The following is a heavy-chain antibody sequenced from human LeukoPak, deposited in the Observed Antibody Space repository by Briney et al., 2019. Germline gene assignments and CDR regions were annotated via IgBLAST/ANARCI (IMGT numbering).Heavy chain of an antibody. CDR2: ISSNKDNT. D-gene: IGHD1-26*01. V-gene: IGHV3-64D*06. Sequence: PGGSLRLSCSASGFTFSSYAMHWVRQSPGKGLEYVSAISSNKDNTYYADSVQGRFTISRDNSKNTLHLQMSSLRAEDTAVYYCARVVRMGAGMNYYLDYWGQGTLVTVSS. CDR3: ARVVRMGAGMNYYLDY. CDR1: GFTFSSYA. J-gene: IGHJ4*02.